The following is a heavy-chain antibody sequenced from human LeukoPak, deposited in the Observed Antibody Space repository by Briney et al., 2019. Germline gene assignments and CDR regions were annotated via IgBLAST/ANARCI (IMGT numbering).Heavy chain of an antibody. D-gene: IGHD6-6*01. V-gene: IGHV3-48*01. CDR3: ARDLAIAARCFDY. CDR1: GFTLSSYS. CDR2: ISSSSSTI. Sequence: PGGSLRLSCAASGFTLSSYSMNWVRQAPGKGLEWVSYISSSSSTIYYADSVKGRFTISRDNAKNSLYLQMNSLRAEDTAVYYCARDLAIAARCFDYWGQGTLVTVSS. J-gene: IGHJ4*02.